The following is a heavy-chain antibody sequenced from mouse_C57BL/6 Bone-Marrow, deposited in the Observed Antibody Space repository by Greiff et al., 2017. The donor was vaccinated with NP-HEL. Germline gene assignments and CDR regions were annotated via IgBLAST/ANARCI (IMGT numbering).Heavy chain of an antibody. CDR3: ARSAQATLFALY. V-gene: IGHV1-64*01. CDR2: IHPNSGST. Sequence: VQLQQPGAELVKPGASVKLSCKASGYTFTSYWMHWVKQRPGQGLEWIGMIHPNSGSTNYNEKFKSKATLTVDKSSSTAYMQLSSLTSEDSVVYYCARSAQATLFALYWGQGTTLTVSS. CDR1: GYTFTSYW. J-gene: IGHJ2*01. D-gene: IGHD3-2*02.